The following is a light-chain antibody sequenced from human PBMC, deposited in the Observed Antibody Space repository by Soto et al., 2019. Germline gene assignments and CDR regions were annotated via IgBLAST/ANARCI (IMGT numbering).Light chain of an antibody. CDR3: QQSYSTPAT. CDR1: QSISSY. Sequence: DIQMTQSPSSLSASVGDRVTITCRASQSISSYLNWYQQKPGKAPKLLIYAASSLQSGVPSRFRGSGSGTDFTLTISRLQTEDFANYYCQQSYSTPATFGKGTKVEIK. V-gene: IGKV1-39*01. CDR2: AAS. J-gene: IGKJ1*01.